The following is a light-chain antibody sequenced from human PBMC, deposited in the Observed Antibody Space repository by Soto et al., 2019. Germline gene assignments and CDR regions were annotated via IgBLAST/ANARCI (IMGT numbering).Light chain of an antibody. J-gene: IGKJ5*01. Sequence: DIQLTQSPSFLSPSIGDSVTITCRASQVISTSLAWYQVKPGKAPKLLIYAASTLESGVPSRFSATVSGTEFSLTITSLQPEDFATYYCQQLFDSPITFGQGTRLEN. CDR2: AAS. V-gene: IGKV1-9*01. CDR3: QQLFDSPIT. CDR1: QVISTS.